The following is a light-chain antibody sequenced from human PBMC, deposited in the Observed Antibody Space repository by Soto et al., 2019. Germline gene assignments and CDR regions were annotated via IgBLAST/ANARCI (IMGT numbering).Light chain of an antibody. CDR2: EVT. Sequence: QSALTQPASVSVSPGQSITISCTGTSSDVGKYNFVSWYRQHPGKAPKLIIFEVTKRPSGVSNRFSGSKSGNTASLTISGLQAEDEADYYCCLYGGSSNYVVFGGGTKLTVL. V-gene: IGLV2-23*02. CDR3: CLYGGSSNYVV. CDR1: SSDVGKYNF. J-gene: IGLJ2*01.